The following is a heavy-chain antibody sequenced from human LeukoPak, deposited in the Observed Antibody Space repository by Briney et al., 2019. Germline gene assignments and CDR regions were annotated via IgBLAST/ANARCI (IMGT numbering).Heavy chain of an antibody. J-gene: IGHJ4*02. Sequence: SETLSLTCTVSGGSISSSSYYWGWIRQPPGKGLEWIGYIYYSGSTNYNPSLKSRVTISVDTSKNQFSLKLSSVTAADTAVYYCAVTVGCSGGSCLRDYWGQGTLVTVSS. CDR1: GGSISSSSYY. CDR2: IYYSGST. CDR3: AVTVGCSGGSCLRDY. V-gene: IGHV4-61*05. D-gene: IGHD2-15*01.